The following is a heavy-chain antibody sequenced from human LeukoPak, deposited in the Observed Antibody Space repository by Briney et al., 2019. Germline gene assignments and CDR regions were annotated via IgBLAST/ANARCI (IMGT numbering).Heavy chain of an antibody. V-gene: IGHV3-48*03. CDR1: GFTFSSYE. J-gene: IGHJ4*02. D-gene: IGHD3-10*01. Sequence: GGSLRLSCAASGFTFSSYEMNWVRQAPGKGLEWVSYISSSGSTIYYADSVKGRFTISRDNAKNSLYLQMNSLRAEHTAVYYCARKLPEGFDYWGQGTLVTVSS. CDR2: ISSSGSTI. CDR3: ARKLPEGFDY.